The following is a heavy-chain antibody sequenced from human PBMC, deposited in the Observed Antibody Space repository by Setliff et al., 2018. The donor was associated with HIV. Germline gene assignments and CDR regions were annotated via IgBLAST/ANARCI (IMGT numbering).Heavy chain of an antibody. Sequence: LSLTCAVYGGSFSGYHWNWIRQPPGKGLEWIGEINHSGRTNYNPSLKSRVTISVDTSKNQFSLKLRPVTAADTAMYYCARVSITYWYSIPTFYYYYMDVWGKGTKVTVSS. D-gene: IGHD2-15*01. CDR2: INHSGRT. CDR3: ARVSITYWYSIPTFYYYYMDV. CDR1: GGSFSGYH. V-gene: IGHV4-34*01. J-gene: IGHJ6*03.